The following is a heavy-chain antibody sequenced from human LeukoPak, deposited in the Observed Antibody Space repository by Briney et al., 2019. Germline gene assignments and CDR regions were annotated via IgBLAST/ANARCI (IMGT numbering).Heavy chain of an antibody. CDR2: IGEEKSGSWT. CDR3: AKEGGEGSGNYMYNWFDP. D-gene: IGHD3-10*01. CDR1: GFTLSNYP. Sequence: GGSLRLSCAASGFTLSNYPMGWVRQAPVKGLEWLSAIGEEKSGSWTKSADSVKGRFTISRDNSEKMLYLQMNSLRAEDTAMYYCAKEGGEGSGNYMYNWFDPWGQGTLVIVSS. J-gene: IGHJ5*02. V-gene: IGHV3-23*01.